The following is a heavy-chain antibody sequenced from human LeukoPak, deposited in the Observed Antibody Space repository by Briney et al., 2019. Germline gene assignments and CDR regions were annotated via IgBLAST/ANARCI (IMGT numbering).Heavy chain of an antibody. CDR1: GGSISSYY. Sequence: PSETLSLTCTVSGGSISSYYWSWIRQPAGKGLEWIGRIYTRGSTNYNPSLKSRVTMSVDTSKNQFSLKLSSVTAADTAVYYCATYYYDSSGPIYYFDYWGQGTLVTVSS. D-gene: IGHD3-22*01. CDR2: IYTRGST. V-gene: IGHV4-4*07. CDR3: ATYYYDSSGPIYYFDY. J-gene: IGHJ4*02.